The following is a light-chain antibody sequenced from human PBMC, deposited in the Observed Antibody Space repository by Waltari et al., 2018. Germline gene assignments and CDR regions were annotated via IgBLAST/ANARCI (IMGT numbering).Light chain of an antibody. J-gene: IGKJ1*01. Sequence: IVMTQSTATLSVFPGERATLSCRASQSISSNLASYQQKPGQAPRLLIYGASTRATGIPDRFTGSGSGIEFTLTINSLQSEDFAVYYCQQYNNWPPDPTFGQGTKVEIK. CDR1: QSISSN. CDR2: GAS. V-gene: IGKV3D-15*01. CDR3: QQYNNWPPDPT.